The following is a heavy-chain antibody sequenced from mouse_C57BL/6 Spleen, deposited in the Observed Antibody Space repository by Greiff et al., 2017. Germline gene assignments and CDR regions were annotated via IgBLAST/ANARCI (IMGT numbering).Heavy chain of an antibody. D-gene: IGHD2-2*01. CDR1: GYTFTGYW. J-gene: IGHJ4*01. V-gene: IGHV1-9*01. CDR3: ARKGYEDGYDGDYAMDY. Sequence: VQLQQSGAELMKPGASVKLSCKATGYTFTGYWIEWVKQRPGHGLEWIGEILPGSGSTNYNEKFKGKATFTADTSSNTAYMQLSSLTTEDSAIYYCARKGYEDGYDGDYAMDYWGQGTSVTVSS. CDR2: ILPGSGST.